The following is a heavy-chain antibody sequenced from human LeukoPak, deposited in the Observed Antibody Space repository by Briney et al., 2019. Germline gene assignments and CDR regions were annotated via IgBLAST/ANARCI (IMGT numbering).Heavy chain of an antibody. CDR2: INPSGGGT. J-gene: IGHJ4*02. CDR3: ARGQNKCLGH. V-gene: IGHV1-46*01. Sequence: EASVKVSCKASGYTFTSYGISWVRQAPGQGLEWMGVINPSGGGTTYAQRFQGRVTMTRDTSTSTVHMELSSLRSEDTAVYYCARGQNKCLGHWGQGTLVTVSS. D-gene: IGHD2/OR15-2a*01. CDR1: GYTFTSYG.